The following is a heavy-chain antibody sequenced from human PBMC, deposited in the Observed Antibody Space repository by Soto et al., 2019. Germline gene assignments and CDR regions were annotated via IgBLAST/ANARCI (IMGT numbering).Heavy chain of an antibody. D-gene: IGHD4-17*01. CDR2: ISSSSSYI. J-gene: IGHJ1*01. CDR3: ARADYGDTFAEYFQH. CDR1: GFTFSSFS. V-gene: IGHV3-21*01. Sequence: GGSLRLSSAASGFTFSSFSMDWVRQAPGKGLEWVSSISSSSSYIYYADSVKGRFTISRDNAKNSLYLQMNSLRAEDTAVYYCARADYGDTFAEYFQHWGQGTLVTVSS.